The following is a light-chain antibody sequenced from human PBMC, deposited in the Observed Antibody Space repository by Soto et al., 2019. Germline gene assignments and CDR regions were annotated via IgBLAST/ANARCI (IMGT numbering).Light chain of an antibody. CDR1: SSDVGGYNF. CDR3: CSYAGRYSLP. V-gene: IGLV2-11*01. Sequence: QSALTQPRSVSGSPGQSVTISCTGTSSDVGGYNFVSWYQQHPGKAPKLMIFDVSKRPSGVPDRFSGSKSGNTASLTISGLQAEDEADYYCCSYAGRYSLPFGGGTKLTVL. CDR2: DVS. J-gene: IGLJ2*01.